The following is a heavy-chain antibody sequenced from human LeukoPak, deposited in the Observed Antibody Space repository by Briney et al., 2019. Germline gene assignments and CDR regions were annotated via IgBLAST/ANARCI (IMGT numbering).Heavy chain of an antibody. V-gene: IGHV3-30*18. J-gene: IGHJ6*02. CDR2: ISYDGRNK. CDR3: AKDHYYCSGGSCYSSYYYGMDV. CDR1: GFTFSSYG. D-gene: IGHD2-15*01. Sequence: PGGSLRLSCAASGFTFSSYGMHWVRQAPGKGLEGVAVISYDGRNKYYADSVKGRFTISRDNSKNTLYLQMNSLRAEDTAVYYCAKDHYYCSGGSCYSSYYYGMDVWGQGTTVTVSS.